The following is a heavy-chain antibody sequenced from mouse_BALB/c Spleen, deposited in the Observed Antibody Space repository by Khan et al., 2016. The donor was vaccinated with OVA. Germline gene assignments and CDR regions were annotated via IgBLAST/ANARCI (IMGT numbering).Heavy chain of an antibody. D-gene: IGHD1-1*01. CDR1: GYIFTNYW. J-gene: IGHJ4*01. V-gene: IGHV1-76*01. Sequence: VQLQESGAELVRPGASVKLSCKTSGYIFTNYWIHWVKQRSGQGLEWIARIYPGTGSTYSNEKFKGKATLTADKSSSTAYMQLSSLKSEDSAVXFCARGAITSHAMDSWGQGTSVTVSS. CDR2: IYPGTGST. CDR3: ARGAITSHAMDS.